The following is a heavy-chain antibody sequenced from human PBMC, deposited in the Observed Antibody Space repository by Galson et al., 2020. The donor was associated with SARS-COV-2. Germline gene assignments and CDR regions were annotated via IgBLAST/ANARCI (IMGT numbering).Heavy chain of an antibody. Sequence: ETSETLSLTYAVSIGSMTSHYWSWIRQAPGKGLEWIGYISYSGSTTYNPSLKSRVTISIDTSKNQFSLKLTSVTAADTALYYCAKLAEGRRSSEDYWGQGTLVTVSS. V-gene: IGHV4-59*08. D-gene: IGHD1-26*01. CDR1: IGSMTSHY. J-gene: IGHJ4*02. CDR3: AKLAEGRRSSEDY. CDR2: ISYSGST.